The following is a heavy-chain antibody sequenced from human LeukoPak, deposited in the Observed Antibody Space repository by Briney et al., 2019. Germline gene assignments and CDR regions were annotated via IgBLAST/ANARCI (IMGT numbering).Heavy chain of an antibody. CDR3: AKDQVAVAGTGSYGLYYYGMDV. J-gene: IGHJ6*02. CDR2: ISYDGSNK. CDR1: GFTFSSYG. V-gene: IGHV3-30*18. D-gene: IGHD6-19*01. Sequence: GGSLTLSCAASGFTFSSYGMHWVRQAPGKGLEWVAVISYDGSNKYYADSVKGRFTISRDNSKNTLYLQMNSLRAEDTAVYYCAKDQVAVAGTGSYGLYYYGMDVWGQGTTVTVSS.